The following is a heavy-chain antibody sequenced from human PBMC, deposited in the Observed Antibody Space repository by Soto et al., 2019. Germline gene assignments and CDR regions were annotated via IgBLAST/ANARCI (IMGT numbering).Heavy chain of an antibody. CDR1: GFTFSSYG. CDR2: ISYDGSNK. Sequence: PGGSLRLSCAASGFTFSSYGMHWVRQAPGKGLEWVAVISYDGSNKYYADSVKGRFTISRDNSKNTLYLQMNSLRAEDTAVYYCAKIVGATSLDDYWGQGTLVTVSS. CDR3: AKIVGATSLDDY. J-gene: IGHJ4*02. D-gene: IGHD1-26*01. V-gene: IGHV3-30*18.